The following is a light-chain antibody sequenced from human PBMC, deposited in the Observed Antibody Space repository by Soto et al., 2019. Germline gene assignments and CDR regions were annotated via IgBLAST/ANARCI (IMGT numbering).Light chain of an antibody. CDR1: RGIGDA. CDR2: DAS. Sequence: DIQMTQSPSSLSASVGDRVTITCRPSRGIGDALSWYQQKPGKAPRRLIYDASALQTGVPWRFSGSRSGTDFTLTIDNVQPEDLAIYYCLQHHRDPRTFGQGTTVEI. V-gene: IGKV1-17*02. CDR3: LQHHRDPRT. J-gene: IGKJ1*01.